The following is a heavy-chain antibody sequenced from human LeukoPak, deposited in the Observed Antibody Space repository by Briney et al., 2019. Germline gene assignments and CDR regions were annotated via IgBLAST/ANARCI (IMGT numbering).Heavy chain of an antibody. J-gene: IGHJ6*02. CDR2: INRDGSER. V-gene: IGHV3-7*03. CDR3: ARRNAMDV. Sequence: GGSLRLSCAASGFTFSNYWMTWVRQAPGKGLEWVANINRDGSERYYVDSVRGRFTISRDDAKSSLYLQMNSLRAEDTAVYYCARRNAMDVWGQGTTVIVFS. CDR1: GFTFSNYW.